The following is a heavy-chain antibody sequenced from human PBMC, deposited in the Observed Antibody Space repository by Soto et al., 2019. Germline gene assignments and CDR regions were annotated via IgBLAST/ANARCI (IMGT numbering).Heavy chain of an antibody. J-gene: IGHJ6*03. CDR1: GFTFSSYA. Sequence: GGSLRLSCAASGFTFSSYAMSWVRRAPGKGLEWVSAISGSGGSTYYTDSVKGRFTISRDNSKNTLYLQMNSLRAEDTAVYYCAKSGGYDYGYYYYYMDVWGKGTTVTVSS. CDR3: AKSGGYDYGYYYYYMDV. V-gene: IGHV3-23*01. CDR2: ISGSGGST. D-gene: IGHD5-12*01.